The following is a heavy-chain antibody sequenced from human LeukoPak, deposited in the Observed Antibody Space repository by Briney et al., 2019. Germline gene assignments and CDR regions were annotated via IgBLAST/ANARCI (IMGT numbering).Heavy chain of an antibody. V-gene: IGHV5-51*01. CDR1: GYSFTTYW. CDR2: IFPGDPDT. D-gene: IGHD6-19*01. Sequence: GESLKISCKGSGYSFTTYWIGWVRQMSGKGLEWMGIIFPGDPDTRYSPSFQGQVTISVDQSIGTAYLQWSSLKASDTAMYYCARSKMAGTVRAFDFWGQGTMVTVSS. J-gene: IGHJ3*01. CDR3: ARSKMAGTVRAFDF.